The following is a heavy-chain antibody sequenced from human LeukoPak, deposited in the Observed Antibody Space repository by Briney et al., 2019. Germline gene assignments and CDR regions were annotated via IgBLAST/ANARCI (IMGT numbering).Heavy chain of an antibody. V-gene: IGHV5-51*01. CDR2: IHPGDSDT. Sequence: GESLKISCKGSGYNFNMYWIGWVRQMPGKGLEWMGIIHPGDSDTRYSPSFEGQVTISVDKSINTAYLQWSSLKASDTAMYYCARRGPDGDYERRNFDHWGQGALVTVSS. CDR3: ARRGPDGDYERRNFDH. D-gene: IGHD4-17*01. CDR1: GYNFNMYW. J-gene: IGHJ4*02.